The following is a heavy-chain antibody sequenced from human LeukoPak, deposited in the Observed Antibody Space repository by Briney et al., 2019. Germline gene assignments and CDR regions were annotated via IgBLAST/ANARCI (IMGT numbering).Heavy chain of an antibody. CDR1: GFTFSSYG. V-gene: IGHV3-30*18. CDR3: AKIYSSSGVDY. D-gene: IGHD6-6*01. CDR2: ISYDGSNK. Sequence: GGSLRLSCAASGFTFSSYGMHWIRQAPGKGLEWVAVISYDGSNKYYADSVKGRFTISRDNSKNTLYLQMNSLRAEDTAVYYCAKIYSSSGVDYWGQGTLVTVSS. J-gene: IGHJ4*02.